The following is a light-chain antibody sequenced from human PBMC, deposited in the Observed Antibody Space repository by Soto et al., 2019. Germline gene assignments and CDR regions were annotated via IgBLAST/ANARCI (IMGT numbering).Light chain of an antibody. CDR3: QQYNSSPRT. V-gene: IGKV3-20*01. CDR2: SAS. CDR1: QSVLSSY. J-gene: IGKJ2*01. Sequence: EIALTQSPGTLSLSPGERATLSCRTSQSVLSSYFAWYQQKPGQAPGLLIYSASTRASGIPDRFSGSGSGTDFTLTINRLEYEDFEVYYCQQYNSSPRTFGQGTKVDIK.